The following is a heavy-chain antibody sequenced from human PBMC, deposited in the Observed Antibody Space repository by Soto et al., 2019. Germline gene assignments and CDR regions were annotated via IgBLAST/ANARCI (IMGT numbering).Heavy chain of an antibody. J-gene: IGHJ2*01. V-gene: IGHV3-53*02. Sequence: EVQLVETGGGLIQPGGSLRLSCAASGFTVSSTYMSWVRQAPGKGLEWVSVIYSGGSTYYADSVKGRFTISRDNSKNTLYLQMNSLRAEDTAVYYCAGPSSGWSAHTGPGYFDLWGRGTLVTVSS. CDR2: IYSGGST. CDR3: AGPSSGWSAHTGPGYFDL. D-gene: IGHD6-19*01. CDR1: GFTVSSTY.